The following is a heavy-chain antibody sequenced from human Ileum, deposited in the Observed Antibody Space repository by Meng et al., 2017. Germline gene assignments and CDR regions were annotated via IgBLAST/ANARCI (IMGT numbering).Heavy chain of an antibody. D-gene: IGHD1-7*01. CDR3: ARDRANWNYAFDY. CDR1: GFTFSSYG. J-gene: IGHJ4*02. V-gene: IGHV3-33*01. Sequence: GESLKISCAASGFTFSSYGMHWVRQAPGKGLEWVAVIWYDGSNKYYADSVKGRFTISRDNSKNTLYLQMNSLRAEDTAVYYCARDRANWNYAFDYWGQGTLVTGAS. CDR2: IWYDGSNK.